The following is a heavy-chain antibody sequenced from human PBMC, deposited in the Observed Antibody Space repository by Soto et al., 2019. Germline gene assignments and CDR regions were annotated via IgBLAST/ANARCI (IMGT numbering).Heavy chain of an antibody. CDR2: ISGSDNST. J-gene: IGHJ4*02. Sequence: EVQLLESGGGLVQPGGSLRLSCAASGFTFNNNAMNWFRQTPGKGLEWVSVISGSDNSTYYADSVKGRFTTSRDNSKNTLYLQMNGLRAEDTAVYYCVKAGRGRASCYTDVDYWGQGALVTVSS. V-gene: IGHV3-23*01. D-gene: IGHD2-15*01. CDR1: GFTFNNNA. CDR3: VKAGRGRASCYTDVDY.